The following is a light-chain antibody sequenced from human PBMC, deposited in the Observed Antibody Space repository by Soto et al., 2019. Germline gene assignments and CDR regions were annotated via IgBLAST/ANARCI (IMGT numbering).Light chain of an antibody. V-gene: IGKV1-12*01. CDR1: QGIDRW. CDR3: LKLYNFSWT. J-gene: IGKJ1*01. Sequence: DIQMTHSPSSLSASVGDRLTITCRASQGIDRWLAWYKQKTGEAPKVLIYAESSLRSGVPSRFSGSGSGTDLTLTISRLQPEDFATYYCLKLYNFSWTCGQGTQVDIK. CDR2: AES.